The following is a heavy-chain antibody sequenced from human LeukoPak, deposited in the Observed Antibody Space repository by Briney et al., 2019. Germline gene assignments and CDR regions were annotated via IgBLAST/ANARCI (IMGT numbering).Heavy chain of an antibody. CDR2: IYPGDSDT. CDR1: GYSFTNYW. Sequence: KPGEPLKISCKGSGYSFTNYWIGWVRQMPGKGLEWMGIIYPGDSDTRYSPSFQGQVTISADKSISTAYLQWSSLKASDTAMYFCARHRAPYSSSSDFDYWGQGTLVTVSS. D-gene: IGHD6-6*01. V-gene: IGHV5-51*01. J-gene: IGHJ4*02. CDR3: ARHRAPYSSSSDFDY.